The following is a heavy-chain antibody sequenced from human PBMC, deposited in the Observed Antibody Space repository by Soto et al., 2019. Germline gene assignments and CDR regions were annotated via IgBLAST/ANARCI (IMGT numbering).Heavy chain of an antibody. V-gene: IGHV1-2*04. CDR1: GYAFTAYY. CDR2: INPYSGDT. CDR3: ARDKEVLITMVRGVILYGMDV. Sequence: QEQLVQSGAEVKKPGASVTVSCKASGYAFTAYYIHWVRQAPGQGLEWMGWINPYSGDTNYAQKFQGWVTMTRDTSISTAYMELSRLKSDDTAVYYCARDKEVLITMVRGVILYGMDVWGQGTTVTVAS. J-gene: IGHJ6*02. D-gene: IGHD3-10*01.